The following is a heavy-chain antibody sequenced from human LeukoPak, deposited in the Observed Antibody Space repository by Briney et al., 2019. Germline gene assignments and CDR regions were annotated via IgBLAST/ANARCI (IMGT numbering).Heavy chain of an antibody. CDR2: FDPEDGET. CDR3: ATDKVGATTRDY. V-gene: IGHV1-24*01. Sequence: ASVKVSCKVSGYTLTELSMHWVRQAPGKGPEWMGGFDPEDGETIYAQKFQGRVTMTEDASTDTAYMELSSLRSEDTAVYYCATDKVGATTRDYWGQGTLVTVSS. CDR1: GYTLTELS. D-gene: IGHD1-26*01. J-gene: IGHJ4*02.